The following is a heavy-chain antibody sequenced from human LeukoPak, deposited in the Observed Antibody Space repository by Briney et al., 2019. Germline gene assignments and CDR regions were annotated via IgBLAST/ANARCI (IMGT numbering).Heavy chain of an antibody. CDR2: IKSDVSST. V-gene: IGHV3-74*01. J-gene: IGHJ4*02. D-gene: IGHD1-26*01. Sequence: GGSLRLSCAASGFTFSTDWMHWVRHAPGKGLVWVARIKSDVSSTDYAASVKGRFTISRDDANNIFYLQMNNWTVEDTAVYYGPGIYPDYWGQGTVVTVSS. CDR3: PGIYPDY. CDR1: GFTFSTDW.